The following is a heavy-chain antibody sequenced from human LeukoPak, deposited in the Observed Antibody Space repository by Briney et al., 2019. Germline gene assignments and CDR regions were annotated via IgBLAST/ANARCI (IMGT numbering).Heavy chain of an antibody. CDR1: GFTFDDYA. CDR2: ISWNSGSI. CDR3: ARVVGSSGWYDY. D-gene: IGHD6-19*01. V-gene: IGHV3-9*01. Sequence: GRSLRLPCAASGFTFDDYAMHWVRQAPGKGLEWVSGISWNSGSIGYADSVKGRFTISRDNAKNSLYLQMNSLRAEDTAVYYCARVVGSSGWYDYWGQGTLVTVSS. J-gene: IGHJ4*02.